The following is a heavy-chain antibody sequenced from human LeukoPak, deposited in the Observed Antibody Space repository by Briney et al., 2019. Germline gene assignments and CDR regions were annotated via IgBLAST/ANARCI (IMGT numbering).Heavy chain of an antibody. Sequence: SETLSLTCAVYGGSFSGYYWSWIRQPPGKGLEWIGEINHSGSTNYNPSLKSRVTISVDTSKNQFSLKLSSVTAADTAVYYCAREEIAVTARSLDYWGQGTLVTVSS. D-gene: IGHD6-19*01. J-gene: IGHJ4*02. V-gene: IGHV4-34*01. CDR2: INHSGST. CDR3: AREEIAVTARSLDY. CDR1: GGSFSGYY.